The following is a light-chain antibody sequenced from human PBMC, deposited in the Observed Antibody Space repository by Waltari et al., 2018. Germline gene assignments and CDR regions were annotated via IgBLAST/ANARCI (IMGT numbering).Light chain of an antibody. J-gene: IGKJ4*01. CDR2: DAS. Sequence: EVVLTQSPATLSLSPGERATLSCRSSQSVDSYLAWYQQKPGQPPRLLIYDASNSATGVPARFSGSGSGTDFTLTISGLETEDFAVYYCQQRKIWPPLTFGGGTKVEIK. CDR3: QQRKIWPPLT. V-gene: IGKV3-11*01. CDR1: QSVDSY.